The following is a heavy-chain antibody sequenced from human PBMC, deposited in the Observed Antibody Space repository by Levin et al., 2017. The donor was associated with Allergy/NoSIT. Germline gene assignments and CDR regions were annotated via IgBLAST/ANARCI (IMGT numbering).Heavy chain of an antibody. Sequence: SETLSLTCTVSGGSVSSGSYYWSWIRQPPGKGLEWIGYIYYSGSTNYNPSLKSRVTISVDTSKNQFSLKLSSVTAADTAVYYCARGAQPGVLLWFGELSSFDYWGQGTLVTVSS. D-gene: IGHD3-10*01. J-gene: IGHJ4*02. V-gene: IGHV4-61*01. CDR1: GGSVSSGSYY. CDR3: ARGAQPGVLLWFGELSSFDY. CDR2: IYYSGST.